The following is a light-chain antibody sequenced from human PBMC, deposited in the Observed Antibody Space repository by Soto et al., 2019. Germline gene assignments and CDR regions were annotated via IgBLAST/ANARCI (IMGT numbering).Light chain of an antibody. CDR2: EVS. CDR3: SSYTSSSWV. Sequence: QSALTQPRSVSGSPGQSVTISCSGTSSDVGGYEYVSWYQQHPGKAPRLMIYEVSNRPSGVSNRFSGSKSGNTASLTISGLQAEDEADYYCSSYTSSSWVFGGGTKLTVL. V-gene: IGLV2-14*01. CDR1: SSDVGGYEY. J-gene: IGLJ3*02.